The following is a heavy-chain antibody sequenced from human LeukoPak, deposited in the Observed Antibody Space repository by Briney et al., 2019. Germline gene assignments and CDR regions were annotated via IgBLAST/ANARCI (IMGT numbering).Heavy chain of an antibody. J-gene: IGHJ4*02. CDR3: AKGELGLWFDY. CDR1: RFTFSSYG. CDR2: ISYDGSNK. Sequence: GGSLRLSCAASRFTFSSYGMHWVRQAPGKGLEWVALISYDGSNKCYADSVKGRFTISRDNSKNTLYVQMNSLRAEDTAVYYCAKGELGLWFDYWGQGTLVTVSS. V-gene: IGHV3-30*18. D-gene: IGHD5-18*01.